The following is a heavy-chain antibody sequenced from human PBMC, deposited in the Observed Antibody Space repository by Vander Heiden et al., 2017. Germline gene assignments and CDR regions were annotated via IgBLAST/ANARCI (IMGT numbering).Heavy chain of an antibody. CDR1: GFTLRSYA. CDR2: ISYDGSNK. Sequence: QVQLVESGGGVVQPGRSLRLSCAASGFTLRSYAMHWVRQAPGKGLEWVAVISYDGSNKYYADSVKGRVTISRDNSKNTLYLQMNSLRAEETAVYYCARDRKYQGPSGYYYGMDVWGQGTTVTVSS. CDR3: ARDRKYQGPSGYYYGMDV. D-gene: IGHD2-2*01. V-gene: IGHV3-30*04. J-gene: IGHJ6*02.